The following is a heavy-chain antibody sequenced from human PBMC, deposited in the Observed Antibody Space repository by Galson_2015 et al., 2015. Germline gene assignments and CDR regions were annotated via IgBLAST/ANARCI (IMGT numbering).Heavy chain of an antibody. CDR2: ISSSGGTK. Sequence: SLRLSCAVSGFTFSDYYMSWIRQAPGKGLEWVSCISSSGGTKYFADSVKDRFTISRDNAENSLYLQMNSLRAEDTAVYYCARDLAGIAAYYHGMDVWGQGTTVTVS. CDR3: ARDLAGIAAYYHGMDV. J-gene: IGHJ6*02. V-gene: IGHV3-11*01. CDR1: GFTFSDYY. D-gene: IGHD6-13*01.